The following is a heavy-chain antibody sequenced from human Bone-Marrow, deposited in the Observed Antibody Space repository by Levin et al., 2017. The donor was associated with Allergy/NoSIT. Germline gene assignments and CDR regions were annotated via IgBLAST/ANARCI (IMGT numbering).Heavy chain of an antibody. J-gene: IGHJ3*02. CDR3: VRDPKFGEILSAFDI. V-gene: IGHV3-30*03. Sequence: SCAASGFIFSDYGIHWVRQAPGKGLEWVAVISNDGNSKYYADSVKGRFTISRDNSEDTLYLQMYSLRAEDSAVYFCVRDPKFGEILSAFDIWGQGTMVTVSS. CDR2: ISNDGNSK. CDR1: GFIFSDYG. D-gene: IGHD3-10*01.